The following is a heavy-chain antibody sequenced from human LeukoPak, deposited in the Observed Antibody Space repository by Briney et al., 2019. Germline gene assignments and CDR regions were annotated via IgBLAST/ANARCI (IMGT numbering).Heavy chain of an antibody. CDR1: GGSISSSSYY. J-gene: IGHJ4*02. V-gene: IGHV4-39*07. CDR2: IYYSGST. CDR3: ARYYYSSSSNYFDY. Sequence: SETLSLTCTVSGGSISSSSYYWGWIRQPPGKGLEWIGSIYYSGSTYSNPSLQSRVTISVDTSKNQFSLKLSSVTAADTAVYYCARYYYSSSSNYFDYWGQGTLVTVSS. D-gene: IGHD6-6*01.